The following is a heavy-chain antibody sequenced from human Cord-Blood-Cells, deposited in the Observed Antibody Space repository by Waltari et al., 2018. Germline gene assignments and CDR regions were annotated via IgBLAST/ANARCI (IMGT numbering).Heavy chain of an antibody. CDR3: ARDLDGTGEVGYFDY. V-gene: IGHV3-53*01. J-gene: IGHJ4*02. CDR1: GFTVSANY. D-gene: IGHD7-27*01. CDR2: IYSGGST. Sequence: EVQLVESGGGLIQPGGSLRLSWAPSGFTVSANYMRWVGQAPGKGLEWVSVIYSGGSTYYADSVKGRFTISRDNSKNTLYLQMNSLRAEDTAVYYCARDLDGTGEVGYFDYWGQGTLVTVSS.